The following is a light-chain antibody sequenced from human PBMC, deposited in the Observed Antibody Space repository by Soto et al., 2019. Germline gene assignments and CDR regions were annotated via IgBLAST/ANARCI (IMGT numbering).Light chain of an antibody. CDR2: DAS. Sequence: EIVLTQSPAVLSLSPGERATLSCRASQYVGSFLAWYQQKPGQAPRLLIYDASNRATGVPGRFSGSGSGTDFTLTISSLEPEDLAVYYCQQRSDWPTTFGQGTKVEIK. CDR3: QQRSDWPTT. J-gene: IGKJ1*01. V-gene: IGKV3-11*01. CDR1: QYVGSF.